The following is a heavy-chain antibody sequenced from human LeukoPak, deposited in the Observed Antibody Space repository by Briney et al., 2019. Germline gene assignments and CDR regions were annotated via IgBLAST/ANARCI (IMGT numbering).Heavy chain of an antibody. V-gene: IGHV3-7*01. Sequence: PGGSLRLSCAASGFTFSSYWMSWVRQAPGKGLEWVANIKQDGSEKYYVDSVKGRFTISRDNAKNSLYLQMNSPRAEDTAVYYCARGGTIPLITMGTYWGQGTLVTVSS. J-gene: IGHJ4*02. CDR2: IKQDGSEK. CDR3: ARGGTIPLITMGTY. CDR1: GFTFSSYW. D-gene: IGHD3-10*01.